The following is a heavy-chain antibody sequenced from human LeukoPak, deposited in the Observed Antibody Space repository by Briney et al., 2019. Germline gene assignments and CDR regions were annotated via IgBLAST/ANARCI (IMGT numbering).Heavy chain of an antibody. Sequence: GRTLRLSRAASGFTFSNYCMSWVRQAPGKGLEWVANIKQDGSGKYYVDSVKGRFTISRDDAKNSLYLQMNSLRAEDTAVYFCARGVTPDYWGQGALVTVSS. CDR2: IKQDGSGK. CDR3: ARGVTPDY. V-gene: IGHV3-7*01. CDR1: GFTFSNYC. J-gene: IGHJ4*02. D-gene: IGHD2-21*02.